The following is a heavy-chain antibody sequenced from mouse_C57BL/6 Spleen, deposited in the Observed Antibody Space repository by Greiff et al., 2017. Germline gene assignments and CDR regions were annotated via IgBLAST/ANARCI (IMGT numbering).Heavy chain of an antibody. Sequence: DVKLVESGGGLVKPGGSLKLSCAASGFTFSSYAMSWVRQTPEKRLEWVATISDGGSYTYYPDNVKGRFTISRDNAKNNLYLQMSHLKSEDTAMYYCARGEITTVVATDAMDYWGQGTSVTVSS. CDR2: ISDGGSYT. J-gene: IGHJ4*01. CDR3: ARGEITTVVATDAMDY. V-gene: IGHV5-4*03. CDR1: GFTFSSYA. D-gene: IGHD1-1*01.